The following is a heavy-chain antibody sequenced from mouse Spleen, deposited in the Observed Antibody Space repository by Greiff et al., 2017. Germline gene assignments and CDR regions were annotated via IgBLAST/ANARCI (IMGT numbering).Heavy chain of an antibody. J-gene: IGHJ2*01. CDR2: IHPNSGST. Sequence: QVQLQQPGAELVKPGAQVKCSSKPPAYPLPNYWLPWVKQRLGQGLEWIGMIHPNSGSTNYNEKFKSKATLTVDKSSSTAYMQLSSLTSEDSAVYYCARGGSDYWGQGTTLTVSS. CDR3: ARGGSDY. V-gene: IGHV1-64*01. CDR1: AYPLPNYW.